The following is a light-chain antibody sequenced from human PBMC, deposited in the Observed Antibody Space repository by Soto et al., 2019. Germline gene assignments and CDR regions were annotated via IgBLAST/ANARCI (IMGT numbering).Light chain of an antibody. CDR1: QSVSSSY. CDR2: GAS. J-gene: IGKJ1*01. V-gene: IGKV3-20*01. Sequence: EIVLTQSPGTLSLSPGERATLSCRASQSVSSSYLAWYQQKPGQAPRPLIYGASSRAIGIPDRFSGSGSGTDFTLTISRLEPEDFAVYYCQQYGSSPWTSGQAT. CDR3: QQYGSSPWT.